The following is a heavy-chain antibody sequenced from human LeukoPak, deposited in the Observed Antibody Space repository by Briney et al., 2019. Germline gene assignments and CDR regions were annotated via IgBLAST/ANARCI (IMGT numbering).Heavy chain of an antibody. D-gene: IGHD3-22*01. CDR3: AKDEFLSYYDSSGYYLGVNWFDP. Sequence: GGSLRLSCAAPGFTFSSYAMSWVRQAPVKGLEWVSAISGSGGSTYYADSVKGRFTISRDNSKNTLYLQMNSLRAEDTAVYYCAKDEFLSYYDSSGYYLGVNWFDPWGQGTLVTVSS. CDR2: ISGSGGST. J-gene: IGHJ5*02. CDR1: GFTFSSYA. V-gene: IGHV3-23*01.